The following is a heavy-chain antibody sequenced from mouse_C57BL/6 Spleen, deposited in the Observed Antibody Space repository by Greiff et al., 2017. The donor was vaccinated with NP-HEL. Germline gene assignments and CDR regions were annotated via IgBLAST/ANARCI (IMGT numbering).Heavy chain of an antibody. CDR3: ANNNYSEFAY. CDR1: GYTFTSYW. Sequence: QVQLQQSGAELAKPGASVKLSCKASGYTFTSYWMHWVKQRPGQGLEWIGYINPSSGYTKYNQKFKDKATLTEDKSSSTAYMQLSSLAYEDSAVYYCANNNYSEFAYWGQGTLVTVSA. J-gene: IGHJ3*01. D-gene: IGHD2-5*01. V-gene: IGHV1-7*01. CDR2: INPSSGYT.